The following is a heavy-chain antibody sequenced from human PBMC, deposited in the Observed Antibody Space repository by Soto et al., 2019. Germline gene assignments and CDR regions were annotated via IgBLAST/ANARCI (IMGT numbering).Heavy chain of an antibody. CDR3: ARLRFILTERDFDS. V-gene: IGHV3-7*05. CDR1: GFTFTSYW. J-gene: IGHJ4*02. CDR2: IKQDGTSK. D-gene: IGHD3-16*01. Sequence: EVQLVESGGGLVQPGGSLRLSCEASGFTFTSYWMSWVRQAPGKGLEWVANIKQDGTSKYYADSVKGRFTVSRDNAKSSVHLQMDSLRDDDTDVYRCARLRFILTERDFDSWGQGTLVTVSS.